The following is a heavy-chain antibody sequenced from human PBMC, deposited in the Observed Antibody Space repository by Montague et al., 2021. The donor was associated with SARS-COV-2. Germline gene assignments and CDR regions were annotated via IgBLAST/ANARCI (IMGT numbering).Heavy chain of an antibody. Sequence: SETLSLTCTVSGGSISSYYWSWIRQPPGKGLEWIGYIYYSGSTNYNPSLKSRVTISVDTSKNQFSLKLSSVTAADTAVYYCARGAGGSSSGYLAFEIWGQGTMVTVSS. CDR1: GGSISSYY. CDR2: IYYSGST. CDR3: ARGAGGSSSGYLAFEI. D-gene: IGHD6-13*01. J-gene: IGHJ3*02. V-gene: IGHV4-59*01.